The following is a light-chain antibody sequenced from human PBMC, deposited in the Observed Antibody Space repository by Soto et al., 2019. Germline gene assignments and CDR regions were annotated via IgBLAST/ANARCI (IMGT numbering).Light chain of an antibody. CDR3: QHMRT. CDR2: DAS. CDR1: QNINNW. V-gene: IGKV1-5*01. Sequence: DIQMTQSPSTLSASIGDRVTVTCRASQNINNWIAWYQKKPGKAPKFLIYDASTLASGVPSRFSGSRFGTEFSLTIISLQPDDFGSYYCQHMRTFAQGTKVDIK. J-gene: IGKJ1*01.